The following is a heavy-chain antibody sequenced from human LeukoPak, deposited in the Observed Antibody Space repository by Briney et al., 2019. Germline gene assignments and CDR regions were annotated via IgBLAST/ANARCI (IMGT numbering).Heavy chain of an antibody. D-gene: IGHD4-17*01. CDR2: ISHYGNNK. V-gene: IGHV3-30*18. CDR3: AKDLVTTVSYYFDY. J-gene: IGHJ4*02. CDR1: GFTFSSYG. Sequence: GGSLRLSCAASGFTFSSYGMHWVRQAPGKGLEWVAVISHYGNNKYYADSVKGRFTISRDNSKNTLYLQMNNLRAEDTAVYYCAKDLVTTVSYYFDYWAQGTVVSVSS.